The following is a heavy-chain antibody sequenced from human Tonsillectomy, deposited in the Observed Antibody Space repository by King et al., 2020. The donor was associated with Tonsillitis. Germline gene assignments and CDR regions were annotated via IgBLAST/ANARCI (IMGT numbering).Heavy chain of an antibody. CDR3: ARLLPEYSRSAGCFDY. Sequence: QLQESGPGLAKPSETLSLTCTVSGGSIRSHYWSWIRQPPGKGLGWIGCIYSSGSTNYNPPLKSRVTISLDTSKNQFSVKLSSVTAADTAVYYCARLLPEYSRSAGCFDYWGQGTLVTVSS. D-gene: IGHD6-6*01. CDR1: GGSIRSHY. J-gene: IGHJ4*02. V-gene: IGHV4-59*08. CDR2: IYSSGST.